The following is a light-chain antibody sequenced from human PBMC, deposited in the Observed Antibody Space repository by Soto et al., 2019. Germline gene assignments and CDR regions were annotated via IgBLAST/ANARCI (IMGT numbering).Light chain of an antibody. V-gene: IGKV1-9*01. CDR1: QGISSY. Sequence: DIQLTQSPSFLSASVGDRVTITCRASQGISSYLAWYQQKPGKAPKLLIYAASTLQSGVPSRFSGSGSGTDFTLTISSLQPEDFATYYGQQLNSYPYPFGQGTKLGSN. J-gene: IGKJ2*01. CDR3: QQLNSYPYP. CDR2: AAS.